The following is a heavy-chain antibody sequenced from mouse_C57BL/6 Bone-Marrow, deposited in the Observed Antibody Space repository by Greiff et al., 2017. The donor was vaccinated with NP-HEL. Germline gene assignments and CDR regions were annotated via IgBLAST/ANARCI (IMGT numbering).Heavy chain of an antibody. V-gene: IGHV3-1*01. CDR1: GYSITSGYD. J-gene: IGHJ4*01. D-gene: IGHD2-3*01. CDR3: AREGLLRGAMDY. CDR2: ISYSGST. Sequence: EVMLVESGPGMVKPSQSLSLTCTVTGYSITSGYDWHWIRHFPGNKLEWMGYISYSGSTNYNPSLKSRISITHDTSKNHFFLKLNSVTTEDTATYYCAREGLLRGAMDYWGQGTSVTVSS.